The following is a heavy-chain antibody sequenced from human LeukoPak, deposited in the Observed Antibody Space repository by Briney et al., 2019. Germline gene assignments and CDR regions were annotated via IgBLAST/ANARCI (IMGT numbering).Heavy chain of an antibody. CDR3: ASFSDGYNYFDY. CDR1: GFTFSSYA. V-gene: IGHV3-23*01. CDR2: ISGSGGST. J-gene: IGHJ4*02. D-gene: IGHD5-24*01. Sequence: GGSLRLSCAASGFTFSSYAMSWVRQAPGKGPEWVSAISGSGGSTYYADSVKGRFTISRDNSKNTLYLEMNSLRAEDTAVYYCASFSDGYNYFDYWGQGTLVTVSS.